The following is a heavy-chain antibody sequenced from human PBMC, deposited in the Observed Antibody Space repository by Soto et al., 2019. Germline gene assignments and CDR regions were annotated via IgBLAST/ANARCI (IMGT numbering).Heavy chain of an antibody. CDR2: ISGSGGST. J-gene: IGHJ4*02. CDR1: GFTFSSYA. Sequence: EVQLLESGGGLVQPGGSLRLSCAASGFTFSSYAMRWVRQAPVKGLEWVSAISGSGGSTYYADSVKGRFTISRDNSKNTQYLQMHSRGAEVTAVYYCAGRGSGSDSDYWGQGTLVTVSS. CDR3: AGRGSGSDSDY. D-gene: IGHD1-26*01. V-gene: IGHV3-23*01.